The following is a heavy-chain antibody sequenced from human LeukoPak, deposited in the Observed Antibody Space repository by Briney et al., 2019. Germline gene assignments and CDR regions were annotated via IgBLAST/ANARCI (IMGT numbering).Heavy chain of an antibody. CDR3: ARVKRWLQGGAFDI. V-gene: IGHV3-21*01. J-gene: IGHJ3*02. CDR1: GFTFSSYS. CDR2: ISSSSSYI. D-gene: IGHD5-24*01. Sequence: GGSLRLFCAASGFTFSSYSMNWVRQAPGKGLEWVSSISSSSSYIYYADSVKGRFTISRDNAKNSLYLQMNSLRAEDTAVYYCARVKRWLQGGAFDIWGQGTMVTVSS.